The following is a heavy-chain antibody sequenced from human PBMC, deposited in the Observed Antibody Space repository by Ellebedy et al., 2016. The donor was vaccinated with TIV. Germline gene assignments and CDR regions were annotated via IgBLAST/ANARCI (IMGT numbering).Heavy chain of an antibody. CDR1: GGSMSSHY. J-gene: IGHJ4*02. CDR2: ISYGGGT. V-gene: IGHV4-59*08. CDR3: ARHGSLGVAEFDY. D-gene: IGHD2-8*01. Sequence: MPSETLSLTCNVSGGSMSSHYWNWIRLPPGKGLEWIGSISYGGGTNYNPSLKSRVAVSVDMSKNQFSLRLSSVTAADTAVYYCARHGSLGVAEFDYWGQGTLVTVSS.